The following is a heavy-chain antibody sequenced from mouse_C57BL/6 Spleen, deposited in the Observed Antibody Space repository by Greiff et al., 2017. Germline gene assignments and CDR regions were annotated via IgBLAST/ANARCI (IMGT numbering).Heavy chain of an antibody. CDR2: IDPSDSYT. D-gene: IGHD2-5*01. Sequence: QVQLQQPGAELVMPGASVKLSCKASGYTFTSYWMHWVKQRPGQGLEWIGEIDPSDSYTNYNQKFKGKSTLTVDKSSSTAYMQLSSLTSEDSAVYYCARSPRPYYSNSFDYWGQGTTLTVSS. V-gene: IGHV1-69*01. CDR1: GYTFTSYW. CDR3: ARSPRPYYSNSFDY. J-gene: IGHJ2*01.